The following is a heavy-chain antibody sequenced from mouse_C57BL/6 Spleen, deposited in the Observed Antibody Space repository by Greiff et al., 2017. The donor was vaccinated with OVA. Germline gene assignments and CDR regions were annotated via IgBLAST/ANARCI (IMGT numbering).Heavy chain of an antibody. D-gene: IGHD2-2*01. Sequence: GGGLVQPKGSLKLSCAASGFTFNTYAMHWVRQAPGKGLEWVSRIRRKSSNYATYYADSVKDRFTISRDDSQSMLYLQMNNLKTEDTAMYYCLLDGYDYAMDYWGQGTSVTVSS. CDR2: IRRKSSNYAT. J-gene: IGHJ4*01. CDR1: GFTFNTYA. V-gene: IGHV10-3*01. CDR3: LLDGYDYAMDY.